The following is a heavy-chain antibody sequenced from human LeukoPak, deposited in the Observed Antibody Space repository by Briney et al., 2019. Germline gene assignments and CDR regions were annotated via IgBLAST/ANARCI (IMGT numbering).Heavy chain of an antibody. CDR3: ARDRRYDFWSGYLRGFDY. CDR1: GFTFSSYW. Sequence: GGSPRLSCAASGFTFSSYWMSWVRQAPGKGLEWVANIRQDGSEKYYVDSVKGRFTISRDNAKNSLYLQMNSLRAEDTAVYYCARDRRYDFWSGYLRGFDYWGQGTLVTVSS. J-gene: IGHJ4*02. CDR2: IRQDGSEK. D-gene: IGHD3-3*01. V-gene: IGHV3-7*01.